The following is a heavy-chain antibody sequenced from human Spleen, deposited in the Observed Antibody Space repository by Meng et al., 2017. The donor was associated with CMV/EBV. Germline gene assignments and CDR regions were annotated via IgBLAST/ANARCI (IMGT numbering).Heavy chain of an antibody. CDR2: ISAYNGNT. CDR3: ARDLPSIAARPYYYYGMDV. Sequence: ASVKVSCKAYGYTFSSYGLSWVRQAPGQGLEWMGWISAYNGNTNYAQKLQGRVTMTTDTSTSTAYMELRSLRSDDTAVYYCARDLPSIAARPYYYYGMDVWGQGTTVTVSS. D-gene: IGHD6-6*01. V-gene: IGHV1-18*01. CDR1: GYTFSSYG. J-gene: IGHJ6*02.